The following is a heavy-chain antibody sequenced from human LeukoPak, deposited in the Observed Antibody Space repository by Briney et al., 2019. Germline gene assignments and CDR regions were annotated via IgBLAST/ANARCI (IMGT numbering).Heavy chain of an antibody. V-gene: IGHV3-23*01. CDR1: GFTFSSHA. CDR3: AKDVVVVAATGDDY. J-gene: IGHJ4*02. CDR2: ISGSGGST. Sequence: PGGSLSLSCAASGFTFSSHAMSWVRQAPGKVLEWVSAISGSGGSTYYADSVKGRFTISRDNSKNTLYLQMNSLRAEDTAVYYCAKDVVVVAATGDDYWGQGTLVTVSS. D-gene: IGHD2-15*01.